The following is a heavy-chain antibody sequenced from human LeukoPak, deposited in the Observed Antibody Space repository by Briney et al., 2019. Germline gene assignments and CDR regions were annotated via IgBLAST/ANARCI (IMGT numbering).Heavy chain of an antibody. Sequence: PGGSLRLSCAASGFTFSSYAMSWVRQAPGKGLEWVSAISGSGGSTYYADSVKGRFTIPRDNSKNTLYLQMNSLRAEDTAVYYCAKCHHYYDSSGYSKDAFDIWGQGTMVTVSS. V-gene: IGHV3-23*01. D-gene: IGHD3-22*01. CDR3: AKCHHYYDSSGYSKDAFDI. CDR1: GFTFSSYA. CDR2: ISGSGGST. J-gene: IGHJ3*02.